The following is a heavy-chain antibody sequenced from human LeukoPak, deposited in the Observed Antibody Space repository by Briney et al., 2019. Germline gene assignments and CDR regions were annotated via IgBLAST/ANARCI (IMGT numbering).Heavy chain of an antibody. J-gene: IGHJ6*03. V-gene: IGHV1-46*01. CDR2: INPSDGKT. CDR3: ARVRRTYYYYMDV. Sequence: GASVKVSCNASGYTFTNYYMHWVRQAPGQGLEWMGIINPSDGKTSYAQKFQGRVTMTRDTSTSTVYMELSSLRSEDTAVYYCARVRRTYYYYMDVWGKGTTVTVSS. CDR1: GYTFTNYY.